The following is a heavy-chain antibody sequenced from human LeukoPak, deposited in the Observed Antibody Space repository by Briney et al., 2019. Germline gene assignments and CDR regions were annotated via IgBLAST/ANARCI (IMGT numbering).Heavy chain of an antibody. CDR2: INHSGST. D-gene: IGHD3-9*01. CDR1: GGSFSGYY. J-gene: IGHJ3*02. Sequence: SETLSLTCAVYGGSFSGYYWSWIRQPPGKGLEWIGEINHSGSTNYNPSLKSRVTISVDTSKNQFSLKLSSVTAADTAVYYCARYILTHDAFDIWGQGTMVTVPS. CDR3: ARYILTHDAFDI. V-gene: IGHV4-34*01.